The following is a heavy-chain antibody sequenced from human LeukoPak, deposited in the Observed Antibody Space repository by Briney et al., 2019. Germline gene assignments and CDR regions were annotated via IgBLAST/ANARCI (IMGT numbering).Heavy chain of an antibody. V-gene: IGHV3-49*04. CDR3: TRVPSGSYYYYGMDV. CDR2: IRSKAYGGTT. J-gene: IGHJ6*02. D-gene: IGHD3-10*01. CDR1: GFTFGDYA. Sequence: GRSLRLSCTASGFTFGDYAMSWVRQAPGKGLEWVGFIRSKAYGGTTEYAASVKGRFTISRDDSKSIAYLQMNSLKTEDTAVYYCTRVPSGSYYYYGMDVWGQGTTVTVSS.